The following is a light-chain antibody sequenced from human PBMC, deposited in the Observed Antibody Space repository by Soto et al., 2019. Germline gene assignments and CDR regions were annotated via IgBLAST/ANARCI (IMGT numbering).Light chain of an antibody. Sequence: QSVLTQPPSVSGAPGQRVTISCTGSSSNIGAGYDVHWYQQLPGTAPKLLIYGNSNRPSGVPDRFSGSKSGTSASLAITGLQAEDEADYYCQSHDSSLSAHVVFGGGTQLT. CDR1: SSNIGAGYD. V-gene: IGLV1-40*01. CDR3: QSHDSSLSAHVV. J-gene: IGLJ2*01. CDR2: GNS.